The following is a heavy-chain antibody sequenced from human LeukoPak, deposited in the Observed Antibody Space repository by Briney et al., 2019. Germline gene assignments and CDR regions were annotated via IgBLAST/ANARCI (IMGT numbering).Heavy chain of an antibody. V-gene: IGHV1-18*01. CDR2: VSGNNNNA. CDR1: GYTFTSYG. J-gene: IGHJ3*02. D-gene: IGHD1-26*01. CDR3: VKHRAFLGEHLGRLGGFDI. Sequence: RDSVKVSCKASGYTFTSYGFSWVRQAPGQGLEWVGWVSGNNNNADYAEKFQDRVAMTTDTSTTTAYMDLRSLTSDDTAVYYCVKHRAFLGEHLGRLGGFDIWGQGTLVTVSS.